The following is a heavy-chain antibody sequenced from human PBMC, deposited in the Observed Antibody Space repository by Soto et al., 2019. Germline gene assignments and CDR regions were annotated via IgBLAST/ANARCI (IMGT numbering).Heavy chain of an antibody. CDR1: GFTFDSCW. D-gene: IGHD3-10*01. CDR2: IKKGGSEK. CDR3: ARDGYYYNSGSVGAFDI. V-gene: IGHV3-7*01. J-gene: IGHJ3*02. Sequence: EVQLVESGGGLVQPGGSLRLSCAASGFTFDSCWMSWVRQAPGKGVEGVAKIKKGGSEKNNVDSVKGRFTISRDNAKNSLYLQMNSLRAEDTAVYYCARDGYYYNSGSVGAFDIWGQGTMVTVSS.